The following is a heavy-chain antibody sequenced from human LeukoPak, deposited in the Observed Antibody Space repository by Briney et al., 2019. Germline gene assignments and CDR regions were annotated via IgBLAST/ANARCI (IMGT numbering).Heavy chain of an antibody. Sequence: GGSLRLSCAASGFTFDDYAMHWVRQAPGKGLEWVSGITWNSDTIVYADSVKGRFTISRENAKNSLYLKMNSLRAEDTALYYCAKDHLAVAGTAMRFEYWGQGTLVTVSS. CDR2: ITWNSDTI. CDR1: GFTFDDYA. J-gene: IGHJ4*02. D-gene: IGHD6-19*01. CDR3: AKDHLAVAGTAMRFEY. V-gene: IGHV3-9*01.